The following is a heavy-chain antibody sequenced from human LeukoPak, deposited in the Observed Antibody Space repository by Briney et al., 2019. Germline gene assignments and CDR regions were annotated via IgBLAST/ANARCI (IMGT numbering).Heavy chain of an antibody. Sequence: GGSLRLSCAASGFTFSNYGMSWVRQAPGKGLEWVSGVSGSGGGPKYADSVKGRLTLSRDNSMHTLYLQMNSLRAEDTAVYYCARRKYYYDSSGYYSFDYWGQGTLVTVSS. V-gene: IGHV3-23*01. D-gene: IGHD3-22*01. J-gene: IGHJ4*02. CDR3: ARRKYYYDSSGYYSFDY. CDR2: VSGSGGGP. CDR1: GFTFSNYG.